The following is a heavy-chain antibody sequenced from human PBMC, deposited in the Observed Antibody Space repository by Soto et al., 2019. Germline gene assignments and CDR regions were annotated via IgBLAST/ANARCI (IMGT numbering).Heavy chain of an antibody. CDR1: GYTLNTYY. V-gene: IGHV1-46*02. CDR3: ARGVGITMVRGLIGMDA. Sequence: ASVKVSCKPSGYTLNTYYLHWVRQAPGQGLEWMGIIHPSGGGSTYAQKFLGRVTMTRDTSTSTAYMELRSLRSDDTAVYYCARGVGITMVRGLIGMDAWAKGTTVPVSS. CDR2: IHPSGGGS. J-gene: IGHJ6*04. D-gene: IGHD3-10*01.